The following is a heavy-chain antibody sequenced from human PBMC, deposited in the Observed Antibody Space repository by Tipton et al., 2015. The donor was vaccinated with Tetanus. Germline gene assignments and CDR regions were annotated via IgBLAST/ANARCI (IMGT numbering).Heavy chain of an antibody. D-gene: IGHD3-3*01. V-gene: IGHV5-51*01. CDR3: ARRRSAVLSGAYHWYFDL. CDR2: IDPRDSEA. Sequence: VQLVQSGADVKRPGESLKISCQGSGYNFSHYSIGWVRQMPGKGLEWVGIIDPRDSEARYGPSFRGQVIISADKSISTTYLQWGSLTASDTAIYYCARRRSAVLSGAYHWYFDLWGRGTLVTVSS. CDR1: GYNFSHYS. J-gene: IGHJ2*01.